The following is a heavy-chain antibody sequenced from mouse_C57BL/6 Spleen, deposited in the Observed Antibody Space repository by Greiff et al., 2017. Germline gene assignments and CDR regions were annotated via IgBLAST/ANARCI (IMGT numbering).Heavy chain of an antibody. D-gene: IGHD3-3*01. CDR3: AREGPGGFDY. CDR1: GYTFTSYW. CDR2: IHHNSGST. Sequence: VQLQQPGAELVKPGASVKLSCTASGYTFTSYWMHWVKQSPGQGLEWIGMIHHNSGSTNYNEKLKSQVTLTVDKSSSTAYMQLSSLTSEDSATYYCAREGPGGFDYWGQGTTLTVSS. V-gene: IGHV1-64*01. J-gene: IGHJ2*01.